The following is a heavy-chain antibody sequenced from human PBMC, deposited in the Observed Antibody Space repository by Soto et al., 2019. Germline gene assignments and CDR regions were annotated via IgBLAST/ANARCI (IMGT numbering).Heavy chain of an antibody. CDR3: ARVAGLIRYYYGMDV. D-gene: IGHD6-25*01. CDR2: IWYDGSNK. Sequence: PGGSLRLSCAASGSTFSSYGMHWVRQAPGKGLEWVAVIWYDGSNKYYADSVKGRFTISRDNSKNTLYLQMNSLRAEDTAVYYCARVAGLIRYYYGMDVWGQGTTVTVSS. V-gene: IGHV3-33*01. J-gene: IGHJ6*02. CDR1: GSTFSSYG.